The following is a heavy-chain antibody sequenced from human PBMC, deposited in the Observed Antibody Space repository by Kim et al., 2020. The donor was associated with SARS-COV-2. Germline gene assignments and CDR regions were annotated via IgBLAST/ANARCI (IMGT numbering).Heavy chain of an antibody. J-gene: IGHJ4*02. CDR2: INHSGST. CDR1: GGSFSGYY. Sequence: SETLSLTCAVYGGSFSGYYWSWIRQPPGKGLEWIGEINHSGSTNYNPSLKSRVTISVDTSKNQFSLKLSSLTAADTAVYYCARALPYSFSDYWGQGTLVTVSS. CDR3: ARALPYSFSDY. V-gene: IGHV4-34*01. D-gene: IGHD5-12*01.